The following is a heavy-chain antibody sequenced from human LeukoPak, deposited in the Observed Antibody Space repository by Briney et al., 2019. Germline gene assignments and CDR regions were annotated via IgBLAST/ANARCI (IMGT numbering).Heavy chain of an antibody. V-gene: IGHV3-23*01. CDR2: ISGSGGST. CDR3: AKARGDRSSYGMDV. J-gene: IGHJ6*02. CDR1: GFTFSSYA. Sequence: GGSLRLSCAASGFTFSSYAMSWVRQAPGKGLEWVSAISGSGGSTYYAEPVKGRFTISRDNSGDTLFLQMNSLRAEDTALYYCAKARGDRSSYGMDVWGQGTTVTVSS. D-gene: IGHD2-21*01.